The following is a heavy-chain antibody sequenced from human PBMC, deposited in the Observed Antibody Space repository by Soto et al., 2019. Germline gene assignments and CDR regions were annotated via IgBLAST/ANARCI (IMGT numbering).Heavy chain of an antibody. J-gene: IGHJ4*02. D-gene: IGHD3-10*01. CDR2: IDARGSTT. CDR1: GFRFSDHY. V-gene: IGHV3-11*01. CDR3: TVDPYYYSSTF. Sequence: GSLRLSCAASGFRFSDHYMTWIRQAPGKGLEWVSKIDARGSTTHCAGSVKGRFIVSRDNDDNPLYLQMNSLRAEDTAVYYCTVDPYYYSSTFWGQGNLVNVSS.